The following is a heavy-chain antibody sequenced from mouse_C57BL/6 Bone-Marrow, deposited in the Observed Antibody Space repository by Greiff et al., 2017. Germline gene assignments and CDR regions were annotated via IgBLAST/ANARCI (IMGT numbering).Heavy chain of an antibody. Sequence: VKLMESGPGLVAPSQSLSITCTVSGFSLTSYGVHWVRQPPGKGLEWLVVIWSDGSTTYNSALKSRLSISKDNSKSQVFLKMHILRTNDTAMYYCARHFGSSYPWLAYWGQGTLVTVSA. D-gene: IGHD1-1*01. CDR3: ARHFGSSYPWLAY. V-gene: IGHV2-6-1*01. J-gene: IGHJ3*01. CDR1: GFSLTSYG. CDR2: IWSDGST.